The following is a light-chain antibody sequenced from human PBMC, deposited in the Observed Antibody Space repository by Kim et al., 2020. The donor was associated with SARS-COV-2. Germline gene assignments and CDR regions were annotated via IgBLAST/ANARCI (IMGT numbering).Light chain of an antibody. CDR3: QSYDSSNWV. CDR1: SGSIASNY. J-gene: IGLJ3*02. V-gene: IGLV6-57*03. CDR2: ENT. Sequence: GKTVTISCPRSSGSIASNYVQWYQQRPGSAPTTVIYENTQRPSGVPARFSGSIDSSSNSASLTISGLKTEDEADYYCQSYDSSNWVFGGGTQLTVL.